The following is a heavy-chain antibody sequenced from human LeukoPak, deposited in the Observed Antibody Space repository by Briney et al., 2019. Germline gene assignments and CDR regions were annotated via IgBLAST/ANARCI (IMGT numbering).Heavy chain of an antibody. D-gene: IGHD3-9*01. CDR2: IYYSGST. V-gene: IGHV4-31*03. Sequence: SQTLSLTCTVSGGSISSGGYYWSWIRQHPGKGLEWIGYIYYSGSTYYNPSLKSRVTISVDTSKNQFSLKLSSVTAADTAVYYCAREGVSALLTGYRTYAFDIWGQGTMVTVSS. J-gene: IGHJ3*02. CDR1: GGSISSGGYY. CDR3: AREGVSALLTGYRTYAFDI.